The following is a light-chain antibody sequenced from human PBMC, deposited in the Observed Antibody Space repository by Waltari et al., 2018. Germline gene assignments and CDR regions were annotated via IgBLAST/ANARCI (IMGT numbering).Light chain of an antibody. CDR3: QQYGSSVMYT. V-gene: IGKV3-20*01. CDR2: GAS. CDR1: QRLIKRY. Sequence: EVVLTQSPGTLSLSPGERATLSCRASQRLIKRYVAWYQQKPGQAPTHLIYGASNRAAGIPDRFSASGSETDFTLTISRLEPEDFGVYYCQQYGSSVMYTFGQGTKLEI. J-gene: IGKJ2*01.